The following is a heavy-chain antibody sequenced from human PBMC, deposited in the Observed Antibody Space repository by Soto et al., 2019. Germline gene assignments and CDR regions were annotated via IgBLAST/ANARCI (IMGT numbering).Heavy chain of an antibody. CDR1: GFTFSSYS. CDR2: ISSSSSTI. Sequence: GSLRLSCAASGFTFSSYSMNWVRQAPGKGLEWVSYISSSSSTIYYADSVKGRFTISRDNAKNSLYLQMNSLRDEDTAVYYCARSSAVGGSYGGYYYYGMDVWGQGTTVTVSS. CDR3: ARSSAVGGSYGGYYYYGMDV. D-gene: IGHD1-26*01. V-gene: IGHV3-48*02. J-gene: IGHJ6*02.